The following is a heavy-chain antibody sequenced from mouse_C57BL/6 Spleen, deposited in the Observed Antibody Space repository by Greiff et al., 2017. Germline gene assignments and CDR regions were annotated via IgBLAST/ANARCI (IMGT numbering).Heavy chain of an antibody. CDR3: TRDTGPYYFDY. V-gene: IGHV5-9-1*02. CDR2: ISSGGDYI. Sequence: EVQGVESGEGLVKPGGSLKLSCAASGFTFSSYAMSWVRQTPEKRLEWVAYISSGGDYIYYADTVKGRFTISRDNARNTLYLQMSSLKSEDTAMYYCTRDTGPYYFDYWGQGTTLTVSS. CDR1: GFTFSSYA. J-gene: IGHJ2*01. D-gene: IGHD1-1*01.